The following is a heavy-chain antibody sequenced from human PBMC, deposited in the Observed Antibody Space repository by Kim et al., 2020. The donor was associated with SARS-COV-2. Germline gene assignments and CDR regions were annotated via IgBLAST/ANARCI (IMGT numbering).Heavy chain of an antibody. D-gene: IGHD4-17*01. CDR2: IWYDGSNK. J-gene: IGHJ4*02. CDR3: ARSTTVTINGSCGPDY. CDR1: GFTFSSYG. V-gene: IGHV3-33*01. Sequence: GGSLRLSCAASGFTFSSYGMHWVRQAPGKGLEWVAVIWYDGSNKYYADSVKGRFTISRDNSKNTLYLQMNSLRAEDTAVYYCARSTTVTINGSCGPDYWGQGTLVTVSS.